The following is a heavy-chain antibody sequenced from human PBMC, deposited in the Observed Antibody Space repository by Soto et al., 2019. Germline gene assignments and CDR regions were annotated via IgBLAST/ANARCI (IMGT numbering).Heavy chain of an antibody. CDR1: GFSLDTRTAG. J-gene: IGHJ3*02. CDR2: IYWDNDK. Sequence: QITLKESGPTLVEPTQTLTLTCTFSGFSLDTRTAGVGWIRQPPGKALEWVAIIYWDNDKRYSPSLRSRLAIDKETSKNQVVLTMTSLDPVDTGTYYCADIMIAYGGVIGLDAFDIWGQGTMVTDSS. D-gene: IGHD3-16*02. V-gene: IGHV2-5*02. CDR3: ADIMIAYGGVIGLDAFDI.